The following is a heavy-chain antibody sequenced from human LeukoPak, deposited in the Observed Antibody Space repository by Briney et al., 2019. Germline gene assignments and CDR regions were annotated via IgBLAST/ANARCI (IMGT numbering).Heavy chain of an antibody. Sequence: GGSLRLSCAASGFTFSRFWMSWVRQAPGKGLEYVAYIKEDGSEKYYVDSVKGRFTISRDNAKNSLSLQMSSLRVEDTAVYYCARDISPEKGQQLADWGQGTQVTVSS. CDR2: IKEDGSEK. V-gene: IGHV3-7*04. CDR1: GFTFSRFW. D-gene: IGHD6-13*01. CDR3: ARDISPEKGQQLAD. J-gene: IGHJ4*01.